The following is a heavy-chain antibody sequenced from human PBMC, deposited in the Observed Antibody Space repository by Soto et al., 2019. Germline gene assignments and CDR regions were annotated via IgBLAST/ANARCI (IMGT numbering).Heavy chain of an antibody. V-gene: IGHV1-58*01. CDR1: GFTLSSSA. J-gene: IGHJ4*02. Sequence: SVEIACRAPGFTLSSSAVERVRKARRQSLEWLERIIADSGNTKYGEKCTERVSMPWDMTTSTVFTELTRLSSADPGVYYCATRNRPSPGDYWGMGTMGTVS. CDR3: ATRNRPSPGDY. CDR2: IIADSGNT.